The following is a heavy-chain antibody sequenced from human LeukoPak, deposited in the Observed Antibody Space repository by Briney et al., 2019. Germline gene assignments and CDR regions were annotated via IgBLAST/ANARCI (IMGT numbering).Heavy chain of an antibody. Sequence: GGSLRLSCAASGFTFSSYEMNWVRQAPGKGLEWVSYISSSGSTIYYADSVKGRFTISRDNAKISLYLQMNSLRAENTAVYYCARGGGSWYGIDYWGQGTLVTVSS. V-gene: IGHV3-48*03. D-gene: IGHD6-13*01. CDR2: ISSSGSTI. CDR3: ARGGGSWYGIDY. CDR1: GFTFSSYE. J-gene: IGHJ4*02.